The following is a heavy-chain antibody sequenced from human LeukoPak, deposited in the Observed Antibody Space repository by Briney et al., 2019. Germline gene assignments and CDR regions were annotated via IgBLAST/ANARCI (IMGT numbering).Heavy chain of an antibody. D-gene: IGHD3-10*02. V-gene: IGHV3-48*03. CDR3: SELGITMIGGV. Sequence: GGSLRLSCAASGFTFSSYEMNWVRQAPGKGLEWVSYISSSGSTIYYADSVKGRFTISRDNAKHSLYLQMNSLRAEDTAVYYCSELGITMIGGVWGKGTTVTISS. CDR1: GFTFSSYE. J-gene: IGHJ6*04. CDR2: ISSSGSTI.